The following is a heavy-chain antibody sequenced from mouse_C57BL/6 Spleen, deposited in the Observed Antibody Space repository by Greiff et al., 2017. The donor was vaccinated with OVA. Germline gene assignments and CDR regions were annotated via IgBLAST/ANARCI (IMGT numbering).Heavy chain of an antibody. CDR2: INPNNGGT. CDR1: GYTFTDYY. D-gene: IGHD2-4*01. V-gene: IGHV1-26*01. Sequence: EVQLQQSGPELVKPGASVKISCKASGYTFTDYYMNWVKQSHGKSLEWIGDINPNNGGTSYNQKFKGKATLTVDKSSSTAYMELRSLTSEDSAVYYCAREGVYYDYDGGAMDYWGQGTSVTVSS. CDR3: AREGVYYDYDGGAMDY. J-gene: IGHJ4*01.